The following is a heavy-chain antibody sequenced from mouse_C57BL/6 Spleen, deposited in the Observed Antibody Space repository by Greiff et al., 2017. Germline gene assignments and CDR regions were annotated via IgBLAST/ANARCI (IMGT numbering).Heavy chain of an antibody. CDR2: IDPSDSYT. J-gene: IGHJ1*03. V-gene: IGHV1-69*01. Sequence: VQLQQSGAELVMPGASVKLSCKASGYTFTSYWMHWVKQRPGQGLEWIGEIDPSDSYTNYNQKFKGKSTLTADKSSSTAYMQLSSLTSEDSAVYYCARGGVYGNSHWYFDVWGTGTTVTVSS. CDR3: ARGGVYGNSHWYFDV. CDR1: GYTFTSYW. D-gene: IGHD1-1*01.